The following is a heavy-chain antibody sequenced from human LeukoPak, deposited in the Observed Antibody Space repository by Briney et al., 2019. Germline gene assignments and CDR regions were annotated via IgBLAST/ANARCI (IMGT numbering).Heavy chain of an antibody. CDR1: GFTFRSNT. Sequence: GGSLRLSCAASGFTFRSNTMNWVRQAPGKGLEWVSYITSGSSSIYYADSVKGRFIISRDNAKNSLYLQMNSLRAEDTAVYYCAREPYCYGMDVWGQGTTVTVSS. V-gene: IGHV3-48*01. CDR2: ITSGSSSI. J-gene: IGHJ6*02. CDR3: AREPYCYGMDV.